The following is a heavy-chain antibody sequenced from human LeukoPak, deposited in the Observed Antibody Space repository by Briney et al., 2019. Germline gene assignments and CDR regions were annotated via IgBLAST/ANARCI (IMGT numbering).Heavy chain of an antibody. CDR2: ISSSGSTI. Sequence: GGSLRLSCAASGFTFSDYYMSWIRQAPGKGLEWVSYISSSGSTIYYADSVKGRFTISRDNAKNSLYLQMNSLRAEDTAVYYCASSRTIFGVVLYPDYWGQGTLVTVSS. V-gene: IGHV3-11*01. CDR1: GFTFSDYY. D-gene: IGHD3-3*01. J-gene: IGHJ4*02. CDR3: ASSRTIFGVVLYPDY.